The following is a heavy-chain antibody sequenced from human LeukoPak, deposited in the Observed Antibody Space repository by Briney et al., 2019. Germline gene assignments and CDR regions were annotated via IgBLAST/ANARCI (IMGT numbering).Heavy chain of an antibody. CDR2: SSYSGST. D-gene: IGHD6-19*01. CDR1: GGSISSSSYS. V-gene: IGHV4-39*01. J-gene: IGHJ4*02. Sequence: SETLSLTCTVSGGSISSSSYSWGWVRQPPGKGLEYIGSSSYSGSTYYNPSLKSRVTISVDTSKNQFSLNLNSVTAADTAVYYCSTTIRGWYGVGDYWGQGVLVTVSS. CDR3: STTIRGWYGVGDY.